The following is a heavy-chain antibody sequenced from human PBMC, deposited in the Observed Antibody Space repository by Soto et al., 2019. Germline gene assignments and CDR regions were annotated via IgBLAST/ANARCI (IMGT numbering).Heavy chain of an antibody. D-gene: IGHD6-19*01. CDR3: ARIRNAWSFDY. CDR2: IYPSDSDT. Sequence: GESLKISCKGSGYSFSTYWIGWVRQMPGKGLEWMGIIYPSDSDTSYSPSFQGQVTISADKSISTAYLQWSGLKVSDTAMYYCARIRNAWSFDYWGQRTLVTVSS. J-gene: IGHJ4*02. CDR1: GYSFSTYW. V-gene: IGHV5-51*01.